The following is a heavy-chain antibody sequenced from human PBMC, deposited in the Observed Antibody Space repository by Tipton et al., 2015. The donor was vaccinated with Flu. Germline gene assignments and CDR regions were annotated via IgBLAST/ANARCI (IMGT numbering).Heavy chain of an antibody. CDR3: TSPVAGRVDY. D-gene: IGHD6-19*01. CDR2: VYYSGST. Sequence: TLSLTCSVSGGSISSRSYYWGWIRQPPGKGLEWIGSVYYSGSTHYNPSLKSRVTISIDTSNNHFSLKLSSVTATDTAVYYCTSPVAGRVDYWGQGTLVTVSS. V-gene: IGHV4-39*02. J-gene: IGHJ4*02. CDR1: GGSISSRSYY.